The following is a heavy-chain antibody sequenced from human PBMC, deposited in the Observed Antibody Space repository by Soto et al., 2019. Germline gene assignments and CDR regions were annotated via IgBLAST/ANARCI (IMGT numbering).Heavy chain of an antibody. V-gene: IGHV4-59*01. CDR3: ASGQLLWFGEEEYYYYGMDV. Sequence: SETLSLTCTVSGGSISSYYWSWIRQPPGKGLEWIGYIYYSGSTNYNPSLKSRVTISVDTSKNQFSLKLSSVTAADTAVYYCASGQLLWFGEEEYYYYGMDVWGQGTTVTVS. J-gene: IGHJ6*02. D-gene: IGHD3-10*01. CDR2: IYYSGST. CDR1: GGSISSYY.